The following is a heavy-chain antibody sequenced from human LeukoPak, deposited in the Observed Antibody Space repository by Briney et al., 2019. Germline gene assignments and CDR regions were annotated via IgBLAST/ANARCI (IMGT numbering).Heavy chain of an antibody. CDR3: ASQPLYCTNGVCSDY. Sequence: PGGSLRLSCAASGFTVSSNYMSWVRQAPGKGLEWVSVIYSGGSTYYADSVKGRFTISRHNSKNTLYLQMNSLRAEDTAVYYCASQPLYCTNGVCSDYWGQGTLVTVSS. J-gene: IGHJ4*02. CDR1: GFTVSSNY. CDR2: IYSGGST. D-gene: IGHD2-8*01. V-gene: IGHV3-53*04.